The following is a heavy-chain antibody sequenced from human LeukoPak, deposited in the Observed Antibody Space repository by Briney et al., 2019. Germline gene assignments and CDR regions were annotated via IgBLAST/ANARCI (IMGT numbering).Heavy chain of an antibody. CDR3: ARGLRDYAEGVFDY. CDR2: IYYSGST. Sequence: SETLSLTCTVSGGSISSYYWSWIRQPPGKGLEWIGYIYYSGSTNYNPSLKSRVAISVDTSKNQFSLKLSSVTAADTAVYYCARGLRDYAEGVFDYWGQGTLVTVSS. CDR1: GGSISSYY. J-gene: IGHJ4*02. V-gene: IGHV4-59*01. D-gene: IGHD4-17*01.